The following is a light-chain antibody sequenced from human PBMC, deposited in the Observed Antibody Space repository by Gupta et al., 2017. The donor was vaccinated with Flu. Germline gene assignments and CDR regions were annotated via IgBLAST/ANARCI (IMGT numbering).Light chain of an antibody. Sequence: QPVLTQPPSASETPGQRGTITWSGSSSNMGSNTVNWYQQRPGTAPKHLIYSNNQRPAGVPDRFSGSKSGTSASLAISGLQSEDEADYYCAAWDDSLNGSWVFGGGTKLTVL. V-gene: IGLV1-44*01. CDR3: AAWDDSLNGSWV. CDR1: SSNMGSNT. J-gene: IGLJ3*02. CDR2: SNN.